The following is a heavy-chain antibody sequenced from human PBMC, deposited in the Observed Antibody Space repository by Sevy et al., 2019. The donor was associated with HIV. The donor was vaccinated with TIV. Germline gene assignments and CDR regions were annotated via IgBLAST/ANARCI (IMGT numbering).Heavy chain of an antibody. V-gene: IGHV1-18*01. D-gene: IGHD3-3*01. CDR3: AGEGAFPYDFWSGYAKDYYYYGMDV. J-gene: IGHJ6*02. CDR2: ISAYNGNT. Sequence: ASVKVSCKASGYTFTSYGISWVRQAPGQGLEWMGWISAYNGNTNYAQKLQGRVTMTTDTSTSTAYMERRSLGSDETAVYYCAGEGAFPYDFWSGYAKDYYYYGMDVWGQGTTVTVSS. CDR1: GYTFTSYG.